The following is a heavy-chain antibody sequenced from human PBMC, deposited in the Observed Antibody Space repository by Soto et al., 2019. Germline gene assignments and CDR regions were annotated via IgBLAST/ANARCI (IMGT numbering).Heavy chain of an antibody. D-gene: IGHD3-16*01. CDR1: GGTFSTFG. Sequence: SVKVSCKTSGGTFSTFGSSWVRQAPGQGLEWMGGIIPFFGTAEYSQKFEDRITITADESTNTVYMHLRSLTSEDTAIYYCARTAPMDAGDKYYYDFWGQGALVTVSS. CDR3: ARTAPMDAGDKYYYDF. V-gene: IGHV1-69*13. CDR2: IIPFFGTA. J-gene: IGHJ4*02.